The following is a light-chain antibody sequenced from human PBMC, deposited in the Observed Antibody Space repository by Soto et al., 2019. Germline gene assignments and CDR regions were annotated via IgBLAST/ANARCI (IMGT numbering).Light chain of an antibody. Sequence: DIVMTQSPDSLAVSLGERATINCKSSQSVLYSSNNKNYLAWYQQKPGQPPKLLIYWVSTRESGVPDRFSGSGSATDFTLTISSLQAEDVALYYCQQYYSTPLSFGGGTKVEIK. CDR3: QQYYSTPLS. J-gene: IGKJ4*01. CDR2: WVS. V-gene: IGKV4-1*01. CDR1: QSVLYSSNNKNY.